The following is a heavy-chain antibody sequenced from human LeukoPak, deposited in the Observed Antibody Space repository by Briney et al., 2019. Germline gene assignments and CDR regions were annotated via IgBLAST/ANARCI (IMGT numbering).Heavy chain of an antibody. CDR1: GFTFSNAW. CDR3: SRNHHTYYFDY. J-gene: IGHJ4*02. Sequence: GGSLRLSCAASGFTFSNAWMTWVRQAPGKGLEWVGRIKSKTDGGTTDYASPVKDRFTISRDDSKNTQYLQMNSLKTEDTAVYYCSRNHHTYYFDYWGQGTLVTVSS. V-gene: IGHV3-15*01. CDR2: IKSKTDGGTT. D-gene: IGHD1-14*01.